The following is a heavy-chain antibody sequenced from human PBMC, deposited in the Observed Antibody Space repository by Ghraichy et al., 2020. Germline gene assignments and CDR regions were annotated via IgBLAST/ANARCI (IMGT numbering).Heavy chain of an antibody. CDR1: GGSISSYY. Sequence: SETLSLTCTVSGGSISSYYWSWIRQPAGKGLEWIGYIYYSGSTNYNPSLKSRVTISVDTSKNQFSLKLSSVTAADTAVYYCARGYRRGYCSSTSCYYDYYYYYMDVWGKGTTVTVSS. CDR3: ARGYRRGYCSSTSCYYDYYYYYMDV. D-gene: IGHD2-2*01. J-gene: IGHJ6*03. CDR2: IYYSGST. V-gene: IGHV4-59*01.